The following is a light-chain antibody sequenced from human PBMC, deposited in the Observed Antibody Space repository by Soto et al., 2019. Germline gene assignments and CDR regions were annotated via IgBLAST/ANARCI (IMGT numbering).Light chain of an antibody. J-gene: IGKJ1*01. CDR1: QSVDSK. CDR3: QHYSNWLWT. CDR2: GPS. V-gene: IGKV3-15*01. Sequence: EIVMTQSPATLSASPGERATLSCRASQSVDSKLAWYQQNPGQGPRLLIYGPSSRAAGIPARFRGSGAGPEFTLTISGLQSEDFAVYYCQHYSNWLWTFGEGTKVGIK.